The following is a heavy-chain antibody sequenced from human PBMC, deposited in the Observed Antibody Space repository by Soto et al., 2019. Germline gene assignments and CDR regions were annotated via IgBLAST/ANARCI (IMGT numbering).Heavy chain of an antibody. CDR3: VRLIGNSWLDT. CDR2: MYYTGST. J-gene: IGHJ5*02. Sequence: PSETLSLTCTVSGDSISDNYWSWIRQPPGKTLEWIGYMYYTGSTNYNPSLKSRVTMSVDTSNNQVSLQLNSVTPDDTAVYYCVRLIGNSWLDTWGQGTLVTVSS. CDR1: GDSISDNY. V-gene: IGHV4-59*08.